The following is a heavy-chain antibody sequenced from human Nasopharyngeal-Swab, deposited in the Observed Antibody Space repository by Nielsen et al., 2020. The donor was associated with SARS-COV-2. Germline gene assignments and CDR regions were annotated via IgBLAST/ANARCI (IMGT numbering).Heavy chain of an antibody. V-gene: IGHV4-30-4*01. D-gene: IGHD3-10*01. CDR1: GDSISSGSYY. J-gene: IGHJ4*02. CDR2: IYYSGST. Sequence: SETLSLTCTVSGDSISSGSYYWNWVRQPPGKGLEWIGHIYYSGSTYYKPPLKSRGTISLDASKNQFSLTLRSVTAADTAVYYCARDMIRGVYDYWGQGTLVTVSS. CDR3: ARDMIRGVYDY.